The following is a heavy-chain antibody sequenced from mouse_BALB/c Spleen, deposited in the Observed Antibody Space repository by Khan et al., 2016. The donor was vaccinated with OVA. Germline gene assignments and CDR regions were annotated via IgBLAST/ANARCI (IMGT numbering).Heavy chain of an antibody. CDR2: IRYDGNS. J-gene: IGHJ3*01. Sequence: EVQLQESGPGLVKPSQSLSLTCSVTGYSITSGYFWNWIRQFPGNKLEWMGYIRYDGNSNYNPSLKNRISITRDPSKNQFFLKLNSVTPEDTATYYCARGGSAGPAWFAYWGQGTLVTVSA. CDR1: GYSITSGYF. CDR3: ARGGSAGPAWFAY. D-gene: IGHD3-1*01. V-gene: IGHV3-6*02.